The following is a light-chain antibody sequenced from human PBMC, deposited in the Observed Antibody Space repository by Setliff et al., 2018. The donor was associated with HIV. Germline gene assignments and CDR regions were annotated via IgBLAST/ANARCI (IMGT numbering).Light chain of an antibody. V-gene: IGLV1-47*01. Sequence: QSVLTQPPSASGTPGQRVTISCSGSSSNIGSNYVYWYQQLPGTAPKVLIYRNNQRPSGVPDRFSGSKSVTSASLAISGLRSEDEADYYCAAWDDSLSGVVFGGGTKVTVL. CDR3: AAWDDSLSGVV. CDR1: SSNIGSNY. J-gene: IGLJ2*01. CDR2: RNN.